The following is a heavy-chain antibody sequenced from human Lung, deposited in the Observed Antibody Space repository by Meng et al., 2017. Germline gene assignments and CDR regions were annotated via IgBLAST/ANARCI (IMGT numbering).Heavy chain of an antibody. V-gene: IGHV1-2*06. J-gene: IGHJ4*02. Sequence: ASVKVSCKPSGYTFTAYYIHWVRQAPGQGLEWMGHINPDTGDTLYAQKFQGRVSMIGDTSISTAYVELSGLRSDDTAVYYCARDENISLGKLFGDYWGQGTLVTVSS. CDR3: ARDENISLGKLFGDY. D-gene: IGHD2-21*01. CDR1: GYTFTAYY. CDR2: INPDTGDT.